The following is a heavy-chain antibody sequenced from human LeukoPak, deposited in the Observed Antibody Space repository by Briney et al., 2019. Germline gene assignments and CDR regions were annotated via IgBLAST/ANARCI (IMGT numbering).Heavy chain of an antibody. D-gene: IGHD6-13*01. CDR3: ARGRGSSNYFDY. J-gene: IGHJ4*02. V-gene: IGHV3-7*01. CDR1: GFTFSDYW. Sequence: PGGSLRLSCAASGFTFSDYWMTWVRQAPGKGLEWVANIKPDGNEKYYVDSVKGRFTISRDSAKNSVYLQMTSLRDEDTAVYYCARGRGSSNYFDYWGQGTLVTVSS. CDR2: IKPDGNEK.